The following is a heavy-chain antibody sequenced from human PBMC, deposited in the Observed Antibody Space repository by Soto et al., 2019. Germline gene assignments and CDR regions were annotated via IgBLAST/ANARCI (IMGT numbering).Heavy chain of an antibody. V-gene: IGHV4-59*01. D-gene: IGHD1-26*01. CDR2: IYYSGST. CDR1: GGSISSYH. J-gene: IGHJ6*02. Sequence: SETLSLTCTVSGGSISSYHWSWIRQPPGKGLEWIGYIYYSGSTNYNPSLKSRVTISVDTSKNQFSLKLSSVTAADTAVYYCARGWDERDNYYYYGMDVWGQGTTVTVSS. CDR3: ARGWDERDNYYYYGMDV.